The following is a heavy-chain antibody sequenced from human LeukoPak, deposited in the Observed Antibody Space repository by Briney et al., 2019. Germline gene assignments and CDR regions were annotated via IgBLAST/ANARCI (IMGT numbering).Heavy chain of an antibody. Sequence: GGSLRLSCAASGFTFSSYSMNWVRQAPGKGLEWVSSISSSSSYIYYADSEKGRFTISRDNAKNSLYLQMNSLRAEDTAVYYCARVLVAFLGPFDYWGQGTLVTVSS. D-gene: IGHD3-10*01. CDR3: ARVLVAFLGPFDY. J-gene: IGHJ4*02. V-gene: IGHV3-21*01. CDR2: ISSSSSYI. CDR1: GFTFSSYS.